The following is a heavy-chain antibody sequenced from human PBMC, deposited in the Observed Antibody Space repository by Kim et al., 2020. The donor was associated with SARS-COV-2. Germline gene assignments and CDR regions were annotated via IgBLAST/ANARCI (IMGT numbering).Heavy chain of an antibody. D-gene: IGHD6-19*01. V-gene: IGHV3-74*01. Sequence: YADSVKGRVTISRDNAKNTLYLQMNSLRAEDTAVYYCARRQFTSGWYYFDYWGQGTLVTVSS. J-gene: IGHJ4*02. CDR3: ARRQFTSGWYYFDY.